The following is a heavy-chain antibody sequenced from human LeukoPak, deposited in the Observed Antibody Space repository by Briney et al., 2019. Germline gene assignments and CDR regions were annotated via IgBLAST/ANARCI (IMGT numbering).Heavy chain of an antibody. CDR2: INIDESVT. CDR3: ARRRDGNNKGFDY. Sequence: GGSLRLPCAASEFTFSSYWMHWVRQAPGKGLVWVSRINIDESVTTYADSVRGRFIISRDNAKNTVYLQMNSLRAEDTAVYYCARRRDGNNKGFDYWGQGTLVTVSS. V-gene: IGHV3-74*01. CDR1: EFTFSSYW. D-gene: IGHD5-24*01. J-gene: IGHJ4*02.